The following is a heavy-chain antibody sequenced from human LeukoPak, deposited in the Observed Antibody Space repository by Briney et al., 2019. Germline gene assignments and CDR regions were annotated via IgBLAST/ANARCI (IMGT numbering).Heavy chain of an antibody. CDR2: IYYSGNT. D-gene: IGHD3-10*02. V-gene: IGHV4-59*01. J-gene: IGHJ4*02. Sequence: PSETLSLTCTVSSGSISPYYWSWIRQPQGKGLEWLGYIYYSGNTDYNPSLKSRVAISVDTSKNQFSLKLSSVTAADTAVYYCARSTGSTMFIDYWGQGTLVTVSS. CDR3: ARSTGSTMFIDY. CDR1: SGSISPYY.